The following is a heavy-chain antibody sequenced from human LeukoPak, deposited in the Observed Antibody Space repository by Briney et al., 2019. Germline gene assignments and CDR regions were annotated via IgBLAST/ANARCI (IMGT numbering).Heavy chain of an antibody. CDR3: ARGPYYGSGRRGYYFDY. CDR1: GYTFTGYY. V-gene: IGHV1-2*02. Sequence: GASVKVSCKASGYTFTGYYMHWVRQAPGQGLEWMGWINPNSGGTNYAQKFQGRVTITRDTSISTVYMELRRVRSDDTAVYYCARGPYYGSGRRGYYFDYWGQGTLVTVSS. J-gene: IGHJ4*02. D-gene: IGHD3-10*01. CDR2: INPNSGGT.